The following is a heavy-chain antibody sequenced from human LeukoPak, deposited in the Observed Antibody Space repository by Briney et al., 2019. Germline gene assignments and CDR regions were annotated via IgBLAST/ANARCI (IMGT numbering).Heavy chain of an antibody. Sequence: ASVKVSCKASGYTFTGYYMHWVRRAPGQGLEWMGWINPNSGGTNYAQKCQGRVTMTRDTSISTAYMELSRLRSDDTAVYYCARDLGGIVATIPDYWGQGTLVTVSS. CDR2: INPNSGGT. CDR1: GYTFTGYY. D-gene: IGHD5-12*01. CDR3: ARDLGGIVATIPDY. V-gene: IGHV1-2*02. J-gene: IGHJ4*02.